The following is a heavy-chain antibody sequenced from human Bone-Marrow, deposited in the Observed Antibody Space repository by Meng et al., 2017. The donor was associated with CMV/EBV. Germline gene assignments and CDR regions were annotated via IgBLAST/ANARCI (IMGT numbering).Heavy chain of an antibody. J-gene: IGHJ5*02. CDR1: GGSITNDEYY. CDR3: ARSPVLPGYEFDP. CDR2: VYYNGKT. V-gene: IGHV4-31*03. D-gene: IGHD5-12*01. Sequence: SETLSLTCTVSGGSITNDEYYWNWIRQHPDRGLEWIGYVYYNGKTYYNPSLESRIAISIDTSKNQFSLKMTSVTAADTALYYCARSPVLPGYEFDPWGQGILVNVSS.